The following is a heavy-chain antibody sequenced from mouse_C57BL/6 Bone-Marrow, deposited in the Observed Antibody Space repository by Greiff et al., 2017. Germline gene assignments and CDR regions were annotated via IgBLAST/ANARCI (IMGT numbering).Heavy chain of an antibody. Sequence: VQLQQPGAELVMPGASVKLSCKASGYTFTSYWMHWVKQRPGQGLEWIGEIDPSDSYTNYNQKFKGKSTLTVDKSSSTAYMQLSSLTSEDSAVYYCARSPGWLLFAYWGQGTLVTVSA. CDR1: GYTFTSYW. J-gene: IGHJ3*01. CDR3: ARSPGWLLFAY. V-gene: IGHV1-69*01. D-gene: IGHD2-3*01. CDR2: IDPSDSYT.